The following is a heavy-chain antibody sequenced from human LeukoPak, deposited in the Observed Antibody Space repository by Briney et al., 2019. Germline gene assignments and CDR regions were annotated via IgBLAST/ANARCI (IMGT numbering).Heavy chain of an antibody. V-gene: IGHV3-9*01. D-gene: IGHD1-26*01. J-gene: IGHJ4*02. CDR3: AKDSGSYFFIDH. CDR1: GFTFDDYA. Sequence: GGSLRLSCAASGFTFDDYAMHWVRQAPGKGLEWVSGISWNSGSIGYADSVKGRFTISRDNAKNSLYLQMNSLRAEDTALYYCAKDSGSYFFIDHWGQGTLVTVSS. CDR2: ISWNSGSI.